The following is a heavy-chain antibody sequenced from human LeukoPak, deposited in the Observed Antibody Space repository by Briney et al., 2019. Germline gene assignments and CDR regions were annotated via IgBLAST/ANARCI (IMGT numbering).Heavy chain of an antibody. CDR1: GYSFTSYW. CDR3: AGQARYDDAFDI. V-gene: IGHV5-51*01. CDR2: IYPGDSDT. J-gene: IGHJ3*02. D-gene: IGHD3-9*01. Sequence: GEYLMLSCKGSGYSFTSYWIGWVRQMPGKGLEWMGIIYPGDSDTRYSPSFQGQVTISADKSISTACLQWSSLKASDTAMYYCAGQARYDDAFDIWGQGTMVTVSS.